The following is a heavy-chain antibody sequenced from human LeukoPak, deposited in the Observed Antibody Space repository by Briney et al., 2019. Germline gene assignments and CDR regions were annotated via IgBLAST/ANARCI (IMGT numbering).Heavy chain of an antibody. CDR3: ASTPPTGDFWSGYLRSPADAFDI. V-gene: IGHV4-39*07. CDR1: GGSISSGDYY. CDR2: INHSGST. D-gene: IGHD3-3*01. Sequence: PSETLSLTCTVSGGSISSGDYYWSWIRQPPGQGLEWIGEINHSGSTNYNPSLKSRVTISVDTSKNQFSLKLSSVTAADTAVYYCASTPPTGDFWSGYLRSPADAFDIWGQGTMVTVSS. J-gene: IGHJ3*02.